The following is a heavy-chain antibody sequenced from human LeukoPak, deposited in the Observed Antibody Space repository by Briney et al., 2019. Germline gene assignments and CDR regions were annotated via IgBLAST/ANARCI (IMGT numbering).Heavy chain of an antibody. J-gene: IGHJ4*02. Sequence: PSETLSLTCSVSGGSISNYYWSWIRQPAGKGLEWIGRINTSGSSNYSPSLKSRVTMSVDTSKNQISLKVSSVTAADTAVYHCARDFGGYDSGYFDYWGQGTLVTVSS. D-gene: IGHD5-12*01. V-gene: IGHV4-4*07. CDR1: GGSISNYY. CDR2: INTSGSS. CDR3: ARDFGGYDSGYFDY.